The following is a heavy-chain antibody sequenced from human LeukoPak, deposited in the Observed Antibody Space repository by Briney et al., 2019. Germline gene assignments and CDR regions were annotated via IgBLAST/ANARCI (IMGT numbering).Heavy chain of an antibody. CDR2: ISWNSGSI. V-gene: IGHV3-9*01. CDR1: GFTFDDYA. CDR3: TKAQWQLRRPAAFDI. J-gene: IGHJ3*02. Sequence: PGRSLRLSCAASGFTFDDYAMAWVRQAPGKGLDWVSGISWNSGSIGYADSVKGRFTISRDNAKKSLYLQMNSLRDEDTALYYCTKAQWQLRRPAAFDIWGQGTMVTVSS. D-gene: IGHD6-19*01.